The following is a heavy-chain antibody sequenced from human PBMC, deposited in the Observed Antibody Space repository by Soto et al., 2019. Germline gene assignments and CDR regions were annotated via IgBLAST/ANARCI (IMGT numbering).Heavy chain of an antibody. J-gene: IGHJ4*02. Sequence: PSETLSLTCTVSGGSISSYYWSWIRQPPGKGLEWIGYIYYSGSTNYNPSLKSRVTISVDTSKNQFSLKLSSVTAADTAVYYCARDRVVVVPAAMRYFDYWGQGTLVTVSS. CDR3: ARDRVVVVPAAMRYFDY. D-gene: IGHD2-2*01. CDR1: GGSISSYY. V-gene: IGHV4-59*01. CDR2: IYYSGST.